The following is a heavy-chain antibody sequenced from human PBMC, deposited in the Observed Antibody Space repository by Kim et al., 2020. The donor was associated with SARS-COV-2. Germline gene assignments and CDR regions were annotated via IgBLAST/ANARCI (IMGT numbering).Heavy chain of an antibody. CDR2: IIPILGIA. D-gene: IGHD3-16*02. J-gene: IGHJ6*02. CDR1: GGTFSSYA. CDR3: ARPVSGGRLGEFSLSPPMDV. Sequence: SVKVSCKASGGTFSSYAINWVRLAPGQGLEWMGRIIPILGIANYAQKFQGRVTITADKSTSTAYMELSSLRSEDTAVYYCARPVSGGRLGEFSLSPPMDVWGQGTTVTVSS. V-gene: IGHV1-69*04.